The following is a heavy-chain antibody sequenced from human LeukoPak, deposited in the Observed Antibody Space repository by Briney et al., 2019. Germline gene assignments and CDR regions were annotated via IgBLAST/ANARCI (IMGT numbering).Heavy chain of an antibody. CDR2: ISDRGGTT. CDR3: VKDVGSSGWSFDY. V-gene: IGHV3-23*01. CDR1: GFTFSSYA. J-gene: IGHJ4*02. D-gene: IGHD6-19*01. Sequence: PGGSLRLSCAASGFTFSSYAVSWVRQAPGKGLGWVSTISDRGGTTYYADSVKGRFTISRDNSKTTLYLQMNDLRAEDTAVYYCVKDVGSSGWSFDYWGQGTLVTVSS.